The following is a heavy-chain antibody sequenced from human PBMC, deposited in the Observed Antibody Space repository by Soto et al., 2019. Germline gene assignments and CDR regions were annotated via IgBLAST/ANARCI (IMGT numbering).Heavy chain of an antibody. CDR1: GGSISSGDYY. Sequence: LSLTGTVAGGSISSGDYYWRWIRQLPGKGLDWIGYIYYSGSTYYNPSLKSRVTISVGTSKNQFSLKLSSVTAAAPAVYYCARGAGIVVVFNWLDPCRQGPMVTVSS. CDR2: IYYSGST. V-gene: IGHV4-30-4*01. CDR3: ARGAGIVVVFNWLDP. D-gene: IGHD2-15*01. J-gene: IGHJ5*02.